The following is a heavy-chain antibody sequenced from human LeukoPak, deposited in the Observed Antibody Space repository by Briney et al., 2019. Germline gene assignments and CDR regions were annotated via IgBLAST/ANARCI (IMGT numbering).Heavy chain of an antibody. CDR3: ARQVDIVATNYYYYYYMDV. CDR2: IYYSGST. Sequence: PSETLSLTCTVSGGSISSSSYYWGWIRQPPGKGLEWIGSIYYSGSTYYNPSLKSRVTISVDTSKNQFSLKLSSVTAADTAVYYCARQVDIVATNYYYYYYMDVWGKGTTVTVSS. D-gene: IGHD5-12*01. V-gene: IGHV4-39*07. CDR1: GGSISSSSYY. J-gene: IGHJ6*03.